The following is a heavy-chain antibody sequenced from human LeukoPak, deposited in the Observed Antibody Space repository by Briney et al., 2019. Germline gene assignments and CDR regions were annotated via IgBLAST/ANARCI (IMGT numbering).Heavy chain of an antibody. J-gene: IGHJ4*02. CDR2: ISWNSGSI. CDR1: GFTFDDYA. D-gene: IGHD4-17*01. Sequence: PGGSLRLSCAASGFTFDDYAMHWVRQAPGKGLEWVSGISWNSGSIGYADSVKGRFTISRDNARNTLHLQMGSLRVEDTAVYYCATGSGDYGDPFDYWGQGTLVTVSS. V-gene: IGHV3-9*01. CDR3: ATGSGDYGDPFDY.